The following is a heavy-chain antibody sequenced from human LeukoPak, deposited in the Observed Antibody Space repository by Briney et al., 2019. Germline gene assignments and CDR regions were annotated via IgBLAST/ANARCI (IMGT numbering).Heavy chain of an antibody. CDR3: LGYCSRTSCLDAFDT. CDR2: ISGSGGNT. V-gene: IGHV3-23*01. CDR1: GLTFSSYG. J-gene: IGHJ3*02. D-gene: IGHD2-2*01. Sequence: GGSLRLSCAVSGLTFSSYGMSWVRQAPGKGLEWVSGISGSGGNTYYADSVKGRFTISRDNSKNTLYLQMNSLRAEDTAVYYPLGYCSRTSCLDAFDTWGQGTMVTVSS.